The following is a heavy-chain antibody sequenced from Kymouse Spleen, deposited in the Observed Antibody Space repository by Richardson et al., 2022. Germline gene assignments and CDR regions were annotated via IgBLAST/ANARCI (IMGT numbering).Heavy chain of an antibody. V-gene: IGHV4-34*01. CDR1: GGSFSGYY. J-gene: IGHJ4*02. D-gene: IGHD6-6*01. Sequence: QVQLQQWGAGLLKPSETLSLTCAVYGGSFSGYYWSWIRQPPGKGLEWIGEINHSGSTNYNPSLKSRVTISVDTSKNQFSLKLSSVTAADTAVYYCAREAARRFDYWGQGTLVTVSS. CDR3: AREAARRFDY. CDR2: INHSGST.